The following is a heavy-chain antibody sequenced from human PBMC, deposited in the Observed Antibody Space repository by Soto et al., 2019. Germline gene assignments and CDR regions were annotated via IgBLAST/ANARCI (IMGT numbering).Heavy chain of an antibody. Sequence: PGGSLRLSCAASGFTVISNYMSWVRQAPGKGLEWVSVIYSGGSTYFADSVKDRFSISRDNSKNTLHLQMNSLRAEDTAVYYCAREGRPWGQGTLVTVSS. CDR1: GFTVISNY. CDR2: IYSGGST. CDR3: AREGRP. D-gene: IGHD2-15*01. V-gene: IGHV3-66*01. J-gene: IGHJ5*02.